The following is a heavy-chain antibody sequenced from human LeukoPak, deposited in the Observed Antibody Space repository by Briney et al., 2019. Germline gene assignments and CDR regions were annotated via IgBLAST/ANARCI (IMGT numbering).Heavy chain of an antibody. J-gene: IGHJ6*02. CDR1: GGTFRSYG. Sequence: SVKVSCTASGGTFRSYGLNWVRQAPGQGLEWMGGFIPILGTEKYAQKLQGRVTITADESTSTAYMELSSLRYEDTAVYYCARGLYCSSSTSCYDYGMDVWGQGTTVTVSS. D-gene: IGHD2-2*01. V-gene: IGHV1-69*01. CDR3: ARGLYCSSSTSCYDYGMDV. CDR2: FIPILGTE.